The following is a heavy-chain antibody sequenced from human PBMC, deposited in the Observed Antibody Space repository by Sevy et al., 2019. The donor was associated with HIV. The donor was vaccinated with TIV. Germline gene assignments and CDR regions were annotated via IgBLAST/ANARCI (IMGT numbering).Heavy chain of an antibody. D-gene: IGHD3-3*01. CDR3: ARVNYDFWSGYPKKFDY. CDR2: IYYSGST. V-gene: IGHV4-31*03. J-gene: IGHJ4*02. CDR1: GGSISSGGYY. Sequence: SETLSLTCTVSGGSISSGGYYWSWIRQHPGKGLEWIGYIYYSGSTYYYPSLKSRVTISVDTSKNQFSLKLSSVTAADTAVYYCARVNYDFWSGYPKKFDYWGQGTLVTVSS.